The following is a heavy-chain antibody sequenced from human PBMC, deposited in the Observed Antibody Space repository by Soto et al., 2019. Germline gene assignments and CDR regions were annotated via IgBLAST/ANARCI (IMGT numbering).Heavy chain of an antibody. V-gene: IGHV2-26*01. CDR2: IFSNDDK. CDR3: ARLNVMLIESYFYAVDV. Sequence: SGPTLGNPTQTPTPTFTLSRFSPNNVRKGVSWIPQPPREALEWLAHIFSNDDKSYNTSLKSRLTISKDTSRSQVVLTMNNMDPVDTATYFCARLNVMLIESYFYAVDVWGQGTTVTVSS. J-gene: IGHJ6*02. D-gene: IGHD3-10*01. CDR1: RFSPNNVRKG.